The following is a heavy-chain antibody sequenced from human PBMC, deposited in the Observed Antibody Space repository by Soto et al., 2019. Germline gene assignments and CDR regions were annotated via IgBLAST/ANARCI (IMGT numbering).Heavy chain of an antibody. J-gene: IGHJ3*01. D-gene: IGHD1-1*01. V-gene: IGHV3-53*01. CDR1: GLTISGQKY. CDR3: ATWHEREHAYDV. Sequence: DVQLVESGGGLIQPGESLRLSCAAFGLTISGQKYVAWVRQPPGKGLEWVAGLYHVDGSFYADSVRGRFTTSSDSSKTTVYLQMNDLRPDDTAVYSCATWHEREHAYDVWGQGTTVTVSS. CDR2: LYHVDGS.